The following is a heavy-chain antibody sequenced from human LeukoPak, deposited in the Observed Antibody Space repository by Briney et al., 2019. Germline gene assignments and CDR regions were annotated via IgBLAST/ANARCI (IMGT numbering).Heavy chain of an antibody. Sequence: GGSLRLSCAASGFTVSNNYMSWVRQAPGNGLEWVSVIYSGDSGGRTYDADSVKGRFTISRDNSKNTLFLQMNSLRAEDTAVYYCARSSRRLLFDYWGQGTLVTVSS. CDR3: ARSSRRLLFDY. CDR2: IYSGDSGGRT. J-gene: IGHJ4*02. CDR1: GFTVSNNY. D-gene: IGHD3-10*01. V-gene: IGHV3-66*01.